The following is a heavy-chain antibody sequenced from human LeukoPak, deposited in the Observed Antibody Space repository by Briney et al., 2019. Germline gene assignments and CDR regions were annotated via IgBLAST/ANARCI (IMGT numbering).Heavy chain of an antibody. CDR2: ISSDGSNK. CDR1: GFTFSSFG. D-gene: IGHD7-27*01. CDR3: AKDRGWTLGIVY. V-gene: IGHV3-30*18. Sequence: SGGSLRLSCAASGFTFSSFGIHWVRQAPGKGLEWVALISSDGSNKYYADSVKGRFTISRDNSKNTLYLQMNSLSAEDTAVYYCAKDRGWTLGIVYWGQGTLVTVSS. J-gene: IGHJ4*02.